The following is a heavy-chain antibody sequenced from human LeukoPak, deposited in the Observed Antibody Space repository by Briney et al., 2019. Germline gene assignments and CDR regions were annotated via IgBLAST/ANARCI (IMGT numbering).Heavy chain of an antibody. V-gene: IGHV4-4*07. CDR2: IHTSGIT. CDR1: GGSISTYY. J-gene: IGHJ5*02. CDR3: ARGQTGGNWFDP. Sequence: SETLSLXCTVSGGSISTYYWSWVRQPAGRDLEWIGRIHTSGITNYNPSLRSRVTMALDTSKNQFSLNLTSVTAADTAIYYCARGQTGGNWFDPWGQGTLVTVSS.